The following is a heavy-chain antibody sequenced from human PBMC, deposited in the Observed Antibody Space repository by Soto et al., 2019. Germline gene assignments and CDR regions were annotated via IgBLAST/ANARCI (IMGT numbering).Heavy chain of an antibody. CDR2: ISAYNGNT. CDR1: GYTFTSYG. CDR3: ARAVCGGDCYPSGDAFDI. D-gene: IGHD2-21*01. V-gene: IGHV1-18*01. Sequence: ASVKVSCKASGYTFTSYGISWVRQAPGQGLEWMGWISAYNGNTNYAQKLQGRVTMTTDTSTSTAYMELRSLRSDDTAVYYCARAVCGGDCYPSGDAFDIWGQGTMVTVSS. J-gene: IGHJ3*02.